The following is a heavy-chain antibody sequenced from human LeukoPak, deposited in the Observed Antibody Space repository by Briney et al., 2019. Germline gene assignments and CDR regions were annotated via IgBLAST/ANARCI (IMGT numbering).Heavy chain of an antibody. Sequence: SETLSLTCAVYGGSFSGYYWSWIRQPPGKGLEWIGEINHSGSTNYNPSLKSRVTISVDTSKNQFSLKLSSVTAADTAVYYCARLRGYSYGTRAGDFDYWGQGTLVTVSS. J-gene: IGHJ4*02. CDR2: INHSGST. V-gene: IGHV4-34*01. CDR1: GGSFSGYY. D-gene: IGHD5-18*01. CDR3: ARLRGYSYGTRAGDFDY.